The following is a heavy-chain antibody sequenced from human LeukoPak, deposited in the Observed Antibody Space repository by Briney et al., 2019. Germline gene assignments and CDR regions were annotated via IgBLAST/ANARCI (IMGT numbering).Heavy chain of an antibody. CDR3: AASPDYYDSSGYSYYFDY. CDR1: GFTFTSSP. D-gene: IGHD3-22*01. Sequence: SVNVSCKASGFTFTSSPVQWVRQARGQRREGIGWIVVGSCNTNYAQKFQERVTITRDMSTSTAYMELSSLRSEDTAVYYRAASPDYYDSSGYSYYFDYWGQGTLVTVSS. J-gene: IGHJ4*02. V-gene: IGHV1-58*01. CDR2: IVVGSCNT.